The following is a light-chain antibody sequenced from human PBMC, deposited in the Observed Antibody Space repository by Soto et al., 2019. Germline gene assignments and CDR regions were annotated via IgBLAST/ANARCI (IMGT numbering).Light chain of an antibody. J-gene: IGKJ4*01. V-gene: IGKV1-5*03. CDR3: QQYDSHSPLT. Sequence: DIQMTQSPSTLSASVGDRVTITCRASQSISTWLAWYQQKPGKAPKVLIYKASNLESGVPSRFSGSGSGTEFTLTISSLQADDVATYYCQQYDSHSPLTFGGGTKVKL. CDR2: KAS. CDR1: QSISTW.